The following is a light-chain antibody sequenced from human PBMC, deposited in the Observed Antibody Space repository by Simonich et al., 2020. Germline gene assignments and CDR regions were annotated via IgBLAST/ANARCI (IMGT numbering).Light chain of an antibody. CDR1: SSNIGSNY. CDR3: AAWDDSLSGRV. Sequence: QSVLTQPPSASGTPGQRVTISCSESSSNIGSNYVYWYQQLPGTAPKLLIYRNHRRPSGGPDRFSGSKSGTSSSLAISGLLSEDEADYYCAAWDDSLSGRVFGGGTKLTVL. J-gene: IGLJ3*02. V-gene: IGLV1-47*01. CDR2: RNH.